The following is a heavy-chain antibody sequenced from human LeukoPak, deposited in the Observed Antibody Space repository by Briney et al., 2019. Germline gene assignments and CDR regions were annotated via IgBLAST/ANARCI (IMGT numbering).Heavy chain of an antibody. CDR1: GGSISSGGYS. Sequence: SQTLSLTCAVSGGSISSGGYSWSWIRQPPGKGLEWIGYIYYSGSTYYNPSLKSRVTISVDTSKNQFSLKLSSVTAADTAVYYCAREEGSSPNYFDYWGQGTLVTVSS. J-gene: IGHJ4*02. CDR3: AREEGSSPNYFDY. V-gene: IGHV4-30-4*01. CDR2: IYYSGST.